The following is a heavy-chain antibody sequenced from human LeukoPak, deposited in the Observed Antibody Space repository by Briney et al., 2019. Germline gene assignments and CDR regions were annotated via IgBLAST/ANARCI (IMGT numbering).Heavy chain of an antibody. V-gene: IGHV4-34*01. Sequence: LRLSCAASGFTFSDYYMSWIRQPPGKGLEWIGEINHSGSTNYNPSLKSRVTISVDTSKNQFSLKLSSVTAADTAVYYCARGSSGSYSSFDYWGQGTLVTVSS. CDR1: GFTFSDYY. CDR2: INHSGST. J-gene: IGHJ4*02. D-gene: IGHD1-26*01. CDR3: ARGSSGSYSSFDY.